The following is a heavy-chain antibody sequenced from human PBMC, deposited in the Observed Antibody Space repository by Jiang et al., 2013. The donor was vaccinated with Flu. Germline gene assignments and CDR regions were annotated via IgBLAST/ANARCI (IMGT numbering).Heavy chain of an antibody. CDR3: ARAQWNLLAFDI. Sequence: TYYLNWIRQPPGKGLEWIGYIYYNGNTNYNPSLKSRVTILLDTSKNQFSLKVKSVTAADTAMYYCARAQWNLLAFDIWGRGTMVAVSS. J-gene: IGHJ3*02. CDR2: IYYNGNT. CDR1: TYY. V-gene: IGHV4-59*08. D-gene: IGHD1-26*01.